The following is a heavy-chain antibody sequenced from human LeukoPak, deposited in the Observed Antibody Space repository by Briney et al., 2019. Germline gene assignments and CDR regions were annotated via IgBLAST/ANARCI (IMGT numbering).Heavy chain of an antibody. CDR2: ISSSSSYI. CDR3: ARAAENYGGRFDS. D-gene: IGHD3-16*01. Sequence: GGSLRLSCAASGFTFSSYSMNWVRQAPGKGLEWVSSISSSSSYIYYADSVKGRFTISRDNAKNSLYLQMNSLRAEDTAVYYRARAAENYGGRFDSWGQGTLVTVSS. CDR1: GFTFSSYS. J-gene: IGHJ4*02. V-gene: IGHV3-21*01.